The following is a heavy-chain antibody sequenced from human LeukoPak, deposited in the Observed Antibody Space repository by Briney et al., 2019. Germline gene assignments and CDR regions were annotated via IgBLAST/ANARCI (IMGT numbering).Heavy chain of an antibody. J-gene: IGHJ4*02. D-gene: IGHD3-22*01. CDR1: GFTFSSYS. CDR2: ISSSSSTI. Sequence: PGGSLRLSCAASGFTFSSYSMNWVRQAPGKGLEWVSYISSSSSTIYYADSVKGRFTISRDNAKNSLYLQMNSLRAEDTAVYYCARDDRGYYDSSGYVDYWGQGTLVTVSS. V-gene: IGHV3-48*01. CDR3: ARDDRGYYDSSGYVDY.